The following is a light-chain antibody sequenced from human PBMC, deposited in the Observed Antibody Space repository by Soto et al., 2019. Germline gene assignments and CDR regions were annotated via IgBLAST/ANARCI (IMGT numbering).Light chain of an antibody. CDR1: QSIHSRY. Sequence: EIVLTQYPGTLSLSTGERATLSCRASQSIHSRYLAWYQQKPGQAPRLLIYGASSRATGIPDSFSGSGSGTDFTLTISRMEPEDFAVYYCQQFGSSPGFTFGPGTKVDIK. J-gene: IGKJ3*01. CDR3: QQFGSSPGFT. V-gene: IGKV3-20*01. CDR2: GAS.